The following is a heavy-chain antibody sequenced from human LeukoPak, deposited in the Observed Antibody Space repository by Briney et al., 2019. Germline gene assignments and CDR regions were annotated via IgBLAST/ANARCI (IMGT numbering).Heavy chain of an antibody. D-gene: IGHD3-22*01. V-gene: IGHV3-48*03. CDR3: ARDRYDSSGIFDY. Sequence: GGSLRLSCAASGFTFSSYEMNWGRQAPGKGEGWVSYISSSGSTIYYADSVKGRFIISRDNAKNSLYLQMNSLRAEDTAVYYCARDRYDSSGIFDYWGQGTLVTVSS. J-gene: IGHJ4*02. CDR2: ISSSGSTI. CDR1: GFTFSSYE.